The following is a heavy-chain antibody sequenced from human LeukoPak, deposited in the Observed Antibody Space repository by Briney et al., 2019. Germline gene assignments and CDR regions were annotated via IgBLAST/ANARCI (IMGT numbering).Heavy chain of an antibody. CDR1: GFTFSSFW. CDR2: IKQDGSEK. CDR3: APGGAY. J-gene: IGHJ4*02. D-gene: IGHD2-8*02. V-gene: IGHV3-7*03. Sequence: GGSLRLSCAASGFTFSSFWMKWVRQAPGKGLEWVANIKQDGSEKYYVDSVRGRFTISRDNAKNSLYLQMNSLRTEDTAVYYCAPGGAYWGQGTLVTVSS.